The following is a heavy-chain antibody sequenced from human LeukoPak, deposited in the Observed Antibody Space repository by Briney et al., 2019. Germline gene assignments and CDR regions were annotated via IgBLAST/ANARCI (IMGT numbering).Heavy chain of an antibody. D-gene: IGHD3-9*01. CDR2: INHSGST. J-gene: IGHJ4*02. V-gene: IGHV4-34*01. CDR3: AREGGLRYFDWLFDYSDY. CDR1: GGSFSGYY. Sequence: PSETLSLTCAVYGGSFSGYYWSWIRQPPGKGLEWIGEINHSGSTNYNPSLKSRVTISVDTSKNQFSLKLSSVTAADTAVYYCAREGGLRYFDWLFDYSDYWGQGTLVTVSS.